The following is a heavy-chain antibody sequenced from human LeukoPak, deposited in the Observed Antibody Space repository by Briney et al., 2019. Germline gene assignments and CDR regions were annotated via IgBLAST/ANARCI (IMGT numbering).Heavy chain of an antibody. CDR1: GFTFDDYA. CDR2: ISWNSGSI. V-gene: IGHV3-9*01. J-gene: IGHJ4*02. Sequence: GGSLRLSCAASGFTFDDYAMHWVRQAPGKGLEWVSGISWNSGSIGYADSVKGRFTSSRDNAKNSLYLQMNRLRAEDTALYYCAKARSRTFDYWGQGTLVTVSS. CDR3: AKARSRTFDY.